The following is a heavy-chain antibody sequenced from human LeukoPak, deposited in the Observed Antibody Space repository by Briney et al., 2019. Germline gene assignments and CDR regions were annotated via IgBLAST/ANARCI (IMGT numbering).Heavy chain of an antibody. CDR2: IYYSGST. CDR1: GVSISSSSYY. D-gene: IGHD5-18*01. J-gene: IGHJ4*02. V-gene: IGHV4-39*01. Sequence: SSETLSLTCTVSGVSISSSSYYWGWIRQPPGKGLEWIGSIYYSGSTYYNPSLKSRVTISVDTSKNQFSLKLSSVTAADTAVYYCARQGYGQPEFDYWGQGTLVTVSS. CDR3: ARQGYGQPEFDY.